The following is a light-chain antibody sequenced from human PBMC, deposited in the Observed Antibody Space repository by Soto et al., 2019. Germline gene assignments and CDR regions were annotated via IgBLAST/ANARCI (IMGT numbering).Light chain of an antibody. CDR1: QGISSY. V-gene: IGKV1-9*01. CDR2: DAS. CDR3: QQVNVYPST. Sequence: IQLTQSPSSLSASVGDRLTITCRASQGISSYLGWYQQKPGKAPKLMIYDASTLHSGVPSRFSGGGYGTDFNLTISSLQTEDFATYYCQQVNVYPSTFGGGTKVDIK. J-gene: IGKJ4*01.